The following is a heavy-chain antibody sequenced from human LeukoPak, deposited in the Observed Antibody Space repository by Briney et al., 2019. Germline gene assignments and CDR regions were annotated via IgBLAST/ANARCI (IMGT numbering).Heavy chain of an antibody. CDR3: ARGSATVTHNFDY. CDR2: INHSGST. D-gene: IGHD4-11*01. J-gene: IGHJ4*02. Sequence: SETLSLTCAVYGGSFSGYYWSLIRQPPGKGLEWIGEINHSGSTNYNPSLKSRVTISVDTSKNQFSLKLSSVTAADTAVYYCARGSATVTHNFDYWGQGTLVTVSS. V-gene: IGHV4-34*01. CDR1: GGSFSGYY.